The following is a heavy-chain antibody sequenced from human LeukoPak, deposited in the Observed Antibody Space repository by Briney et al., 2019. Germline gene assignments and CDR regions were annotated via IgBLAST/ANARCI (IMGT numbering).Heavy chain of an antibody. V-gene: IGHV4-61*02. J-gene: IGHJ5*02. CDR2: IYTSGST. Sequence: SQTPSLTCTVSGGSISSGSYYWSWIRQPAGKGLEWIGRIYTSGSTNYNPSLKSRVTISVDTSKNQFSLKLSSVTAADTAVYYCARGGLPINWFDPWGQGTLVTVSS. D-gene: IGHD2-15*01. CDR1: GGSISSGSYY. CDR3: ARGGLPINWFDP.